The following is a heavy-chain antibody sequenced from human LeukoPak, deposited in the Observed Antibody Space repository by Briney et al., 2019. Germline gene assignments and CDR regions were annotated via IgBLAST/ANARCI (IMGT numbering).Heavy chain of an antibody. CDR3: ANGGSLPRDY. D-gene: IGHD4-23*01. J-gene: IGHJ4*02. CDR2: ISYDGSNK. Sequence: PGGYLRLSCAASGFTFSSYGMHWVRQAPGKGLEWVAVISYDGSNKYYADSVKGRFTISRDNSKNTLYLQMNSLRAEDTAVYYCANGGSLPRDYWGQGTLVIVSS. V-gene: IGHV3-30*18. CDR1: GFTFSSYG.